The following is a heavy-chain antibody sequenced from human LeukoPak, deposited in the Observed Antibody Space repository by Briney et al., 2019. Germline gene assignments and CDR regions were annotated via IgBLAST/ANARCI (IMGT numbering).Heavy chain of an antibody. CDR2: VDPEEGEA. J-gene: IGHJ5*02. CDR3: ATEVNVAYYNVPGNDYRGIDP. D-gene: IGHD3-10*02. CDR1: GYTFTDHY. Sequence: GASVTISCKASGYTFTDHYIHWVQQAPGKGLEWVGRVDPEEGEAISAQKFQGRVTISADTSTDTAYLELTSLRSDDTAVYYCATEVNVAYYNVPGNDYRGIDPWGPGTLVTVSS. V-gene: IGHV1-69-2*01.